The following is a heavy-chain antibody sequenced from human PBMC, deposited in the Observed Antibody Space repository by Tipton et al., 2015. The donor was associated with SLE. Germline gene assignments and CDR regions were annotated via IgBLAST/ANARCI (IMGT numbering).Heavy chain of an antibody. J-gene: IGHJ3*02. CDR1: GYTFTSYG. V-gene: IGHV1-18*01. D-gene: IGHD1-26*01. Sequence: QSGAEVKKPGASVKVSCKASGYTFTSYGISWVRQAPGQGLEWMGWISAYNGNTNYAQKLRGRVTMTTDTSTSTAYMELRSLRSDDTAVYYCARESRRYSGSPGAFDIWGQGTMVTVSS. CDR3: ARESRRYSGSPGAFDI. CDR2: ISAYNGNT.